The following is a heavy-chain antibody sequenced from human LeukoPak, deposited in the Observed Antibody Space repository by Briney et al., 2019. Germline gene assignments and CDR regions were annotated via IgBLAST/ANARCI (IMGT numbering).Heavy chain of an antibody. CDR3: ATYSSSWYGFDY. CDR1: GGSLSSYY. Sequence: SETLSLTCTVSGGSLSSYYWSWIRQPPGKGLEWVGYIYYSGSTNYNPSLKSRVTMSVDTSKNQFSLKLNSVTAADTAVYYCATYSSSWYGFDYWGQGTLVTVSS. J-gene: IGHJ4*02. V-gene: IGHV4-59*08. CDR2: IYYSGST. D-gene: IGHD6-13*01.